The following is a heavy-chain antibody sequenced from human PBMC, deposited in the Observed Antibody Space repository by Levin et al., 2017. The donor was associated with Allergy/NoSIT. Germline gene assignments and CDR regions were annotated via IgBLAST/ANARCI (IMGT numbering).Heavy chain of an antibody. J-gene: IGHJ4*02. CDR1: GGSFSGYY. V-gene: IGHV4-34*01. CDR2: INHSGST. Sequence: SQTLSLTCAVYGGSFSGYYWSWIRQPPGKGLEWIGEINHSGSTNYNPSLKSRVTISVDTSKNQFSLKLSSVTAADTAVYYCAGRSVAVTPDLPFSRWGQGTLVTVSS. CDR3: AGRSVAVTPDLPFSR. D-gene: IGHD4-17*01.